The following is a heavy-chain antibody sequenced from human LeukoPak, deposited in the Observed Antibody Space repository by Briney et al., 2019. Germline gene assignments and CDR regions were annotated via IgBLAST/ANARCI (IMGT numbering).Heavy chain of an antibody. CDR3: ARGSAARPDFSDY. Sequence: GASVKVSCKVSGYTLTELSMHWVRQAPGKGLEWMGGFDPEDGETIYAQKFQGRVTITADKSTSTAYMELSSLRSEDTAVYYCARGSAARPDFSDYWGQGTLVTVSS. V-gene: IGHV1-24*01. CDR2: FDPEDGET. J-gene: IGHJ4*02. CDR1: GYTLTELS. D-gene: IGHD6-6*01.